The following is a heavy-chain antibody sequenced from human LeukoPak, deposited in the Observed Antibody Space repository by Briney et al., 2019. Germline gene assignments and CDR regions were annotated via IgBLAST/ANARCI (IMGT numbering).Heavy chain of an antibody. Sequence: GGSLRLSCAASGFTVSSNYMSWVRQAPGKGLEWVSVIYSGGSTYYADSVKGRFTISRDNSKNTLYLQMNSLRAEDTAVYYCARGYCSGGSCRRTPFDYWGQGTLVTVYS. V-gene: IGHV3-66*01. CDR2: IYSGGST. CDR1: GFTVSSNY. J-gene: IGHJ4*02. D-gene: IGHD2-15*01. CDR3: ARGYCSGGSCRRTPFDY.